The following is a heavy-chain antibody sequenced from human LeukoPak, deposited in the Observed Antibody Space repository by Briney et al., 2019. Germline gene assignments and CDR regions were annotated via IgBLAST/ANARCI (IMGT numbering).Heavy chain of an antibody. D-gene: IGHD2/OR15-2a*01. CDR2: IKQDGSKK. CDR1: GFPFSSYW. V-gene: IGHV3-7*03. CDR3: ARVIVTVPGQSDYFDY. Sequence: PGGSLRLSCVASGFPFSSYWMTWVRQAPGKGLEWVANIKQDGSKKSYVDSVKGRFTISRDNAKNSLYLQMNSLRAEDTAVYSCARVIVTVPGQSDYFDYWGQGTLVTFSS. J-gene: IGHJ4*02.